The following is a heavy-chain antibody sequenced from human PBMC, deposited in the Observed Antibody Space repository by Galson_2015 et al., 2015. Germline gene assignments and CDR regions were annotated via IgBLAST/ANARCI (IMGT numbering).Heavy chain of an antibody. CDR2: ISYDGSNK. D-gene: IGHD3-16*02. V-gene: IGHV3-30*03. CDR1: GFTFSSYG. Sequence: SLRLSCAASGFTFSSYGMHWVRQAPGKGLEWVAVISYDGSNKYYADSVKGRFTISRDNSKNTLYLQMNSLRAEDTAVYYCATIDSITFGGVIADYWGQGTLVTVSS. J-gene: IGHJ4*02. CDR3: ATIDSITFGGVIADY.